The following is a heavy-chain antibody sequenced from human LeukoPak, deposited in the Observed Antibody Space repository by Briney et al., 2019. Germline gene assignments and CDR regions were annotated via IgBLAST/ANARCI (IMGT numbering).Heavy chain of an antibody. D-gene: IGHD4-23*01. CDR1: GFTFSSYA. CDR2: ISYDGSNK. J-gene: IGHJ4*02. CDR3: ARVSYGGNSRFFDY. Sequence: TGGSLRLSCAASGFTFSSYAMHWVRQAPGKGLEWVAVISYDGSNKYYADSVKGRFTISRDNSKNTLYLQMNSLRAEDTAVYYCARVSYGGNSRFFDYWGQGTLVTVSS. V-gene: IGHV3-30-3*01.